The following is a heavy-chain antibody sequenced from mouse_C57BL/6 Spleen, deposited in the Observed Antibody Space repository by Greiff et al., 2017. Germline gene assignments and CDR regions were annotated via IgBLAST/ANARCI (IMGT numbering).Heavy chain of an antibody. CDR3: ARRDDGLDY. J-gene: IGHJ2*01. V-gene: IGHV3-6*01. Sequence: EVKLMESGPGLVKPSQSLSLTCSVTGYSITSGYYWNWIRQFPGNKLEWMGYISYDGSNNYNPSLKNRISITRDTSKNQFFLKLNSVTTEDTATYYCARRDDGLDYWGQGTTRTVSS. D-gene: IGHD1-2*01. CDR2: ISYDGSN. CDR1: GYSITSGYY.